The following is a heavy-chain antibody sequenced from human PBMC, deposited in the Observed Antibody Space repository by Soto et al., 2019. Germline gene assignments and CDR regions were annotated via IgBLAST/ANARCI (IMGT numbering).Heavy chain of an antibody. J-gene: IGHJ3*02. CDR2: INPNSGGT. CDR3: ARALPLHLGELSSHDAFDI. D-gene: IGHD3-16*02. CDR1: GYTFTGYY. Sequence: VASVKVSCKASGYTFTGYYMHWVRQAPGQGLEWMGWINPNSGGTNYAQKFQGWVTMTRDTSISTAYMELSRLRSDDTAVYYCARALPLHLGELSSHDAFDIWGQGTMVTVSS. V-gene: IGHV1-2*04.